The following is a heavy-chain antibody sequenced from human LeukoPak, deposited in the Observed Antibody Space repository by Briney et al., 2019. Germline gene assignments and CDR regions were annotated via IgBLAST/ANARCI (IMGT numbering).Heavy chain of an antibody. Sequence: GGSLRLSCAASGFTFSSYGMHWVRQAPGKGLEWVAFIRYDGGNKYYADSVKGRFTISRDNSKNTLYLQMNSLRAEDTAVYYCAKIPDIVVVPAAHDAFDIWGQGTMVTVSS. CDR3: AKIPDIVVVPAAHDAFDI. CDR1: GFTFSSYG. J-gene: IGHJ3*02. V-gene: IGHV3-30*02. CDR2: IRYDGGNK. D-gene: IGHD2-2*01.